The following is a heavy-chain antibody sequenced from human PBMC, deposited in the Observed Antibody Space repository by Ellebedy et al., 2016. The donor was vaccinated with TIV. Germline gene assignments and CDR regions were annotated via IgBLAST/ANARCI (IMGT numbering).Heavy chain of an antibody. J-gene: IGHJ5*02. CDR3: ARRGSYGDYSVQVNSWFDL. CDR1: GFSFRSYW. D-gene: IGHD4-17*01. CDR2: IYQDGSEQ. V-gene: IGHV3-7*01. Sequence: GESLKISCEASGFSFRSYWMSWVRQAPGKGLEWLANIYQDGSEQFYVDSVKGRFTISRDNAKTSVYLHMNNLRAEDTAVYYCARRGSYGDYSVQVNSWFDLWGQGTLVTVSS.